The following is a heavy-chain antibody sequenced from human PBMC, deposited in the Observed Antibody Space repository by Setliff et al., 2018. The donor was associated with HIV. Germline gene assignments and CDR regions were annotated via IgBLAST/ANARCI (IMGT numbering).Heavy chain of an antibody. J-gene: IGHJ4*02. Sequence: SETLSLTCAVYGGSFTGYYWTWIRQPPGKGLEWIGEINHSGSADYSPSLKSRVTISIDTSKNQFSLKLSSVTAADTAIYYCAGGRDYYGSGSYYPLGYWGQGTLVTVSS. V-gene: IGHV4-34*01. CDR1: GGSFTGYY. CDR3: AGGRDYYGSGSYYPLGY. D-gene: IGHD3-10*01. CDR2: INHSGSA.